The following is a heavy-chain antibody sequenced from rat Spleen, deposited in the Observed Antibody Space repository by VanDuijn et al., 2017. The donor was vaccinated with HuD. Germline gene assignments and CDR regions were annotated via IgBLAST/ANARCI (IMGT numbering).Heavy chain of an antibody. CDR2: IWSGGST. CDR3: TRDRAEDSSYWYFDF. CDR1: GFSVTSYG. D-gene: IGHD1-8*01. Sequence: QVQLKESGPGLVQPSQTLSLTCTVSGFSVTSYGVSWVRQPPEKGLEWIGGIWSGGSTYHNSVLKSRLSISRDTSKNQVFLNMNSLQTDDTGTYYCTRDRAEDSSYWYFDFWGPGTMVTVSS. J-gene: IGHJ1*01. V-gene: IGHV2-4*01.